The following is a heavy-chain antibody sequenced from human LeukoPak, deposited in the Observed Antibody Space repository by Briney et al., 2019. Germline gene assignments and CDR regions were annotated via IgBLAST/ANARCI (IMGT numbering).Heavy chain of an antibody. CDR3: ARGIWSATRVDYYLDN. CDR2: INAGNGHS. J-gene: IGHJ4*02. CDR1: GYTFSGYA. V-gene: IGHV1-3*01. Sequence: ASVKVSCKASGYTFSGYAIHWVRQAPGQRFEWMGWINAGNGHSKYSQNFQGRVTITRDSSANIVYMDVSSLTSEDTAVYYCARGIWSATRVDYYLDNWGRGTLVTVSS. D-gene: IGHD5-24*01.